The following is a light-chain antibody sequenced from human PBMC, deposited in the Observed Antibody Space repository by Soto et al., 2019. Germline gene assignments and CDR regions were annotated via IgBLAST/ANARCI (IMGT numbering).Light chain of an antibody. V-gene: IGLV2-8*01. CDR3: NSYPCSNTYV. J-gene: IGLJ1*01. CDR1: KSDIGVYDF. Sequence: SALTQPPSASGSPGQSVTISCTGTKSDIGVYDFVSWYQHPPGKAPRLIIYEVVQRPSGVPDRFSGSKSGNTASLTVSGLQAADEAHYFCNSYPCSNTYVFGSWTTV. CDR2: EVV.